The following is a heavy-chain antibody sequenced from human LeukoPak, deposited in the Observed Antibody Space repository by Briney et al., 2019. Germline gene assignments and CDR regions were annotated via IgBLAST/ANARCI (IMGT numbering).Heavy chain of an antibody. J-gene: IGHJ4*02. Sequence: SETLSLTCAVSGGSISSGGYSWSWIRQPPGKGLEWIGYIYHSGSTYYNPSLKSRVTISVDRSKNQFSLKLSSVTAADTAVYYCARDRGYYGSGSYSQIFDYWGQGALVTVSS. CDR2: IYHSGST. CDR1: GGSISSGGYS. V-gene: IGHV4-30-2*01. D-gene: IGHD3-10*01. CDR3: ARDRGYYGSGSYSQIFDY.